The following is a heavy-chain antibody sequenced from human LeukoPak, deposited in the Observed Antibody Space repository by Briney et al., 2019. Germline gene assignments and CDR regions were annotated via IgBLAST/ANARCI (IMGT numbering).Heavy chain of an antibody. Sequence: ASVKVSCTASGYTFTSYGISWVRQAPGQGLEWMGWISAYNGNTNYAQKLQGRVTMTTDTSTSTAYMELRSLRSDDTAVYYCASSTDGDYDFWSGYFVWGQGTLVTVSS. CDR3: ASSTDGDYDFWSGYFV. CDR2: ISAYNGNT. J-gene: IGHJ4*02. V-gene: IGHV1-18*01. D-gene: IGHD3-3*01. CDR1: GYTFTSYG.